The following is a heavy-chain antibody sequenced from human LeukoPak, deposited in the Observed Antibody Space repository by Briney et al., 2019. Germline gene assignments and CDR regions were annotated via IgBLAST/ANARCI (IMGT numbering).Heavy chain of an antibody. CDR1: GYTFTSYY. D-gene: IGHD4-17*01. CDR3: ARGVYGDYPINPFDY. CDR2: INPSVGST. J-gene: IGHJ4*02. Sequence: GASVKVSCKASGYTFTSYYMHWVRQSPGQGLEWMGIINPSVGSTSYAQKFQSRVTMTRDTYTSTVYMELSSLRSEDTAVYYCARGVYGDYPINPFDYWGQGTLVTVSS. V-gene: IGHV1-46*01.